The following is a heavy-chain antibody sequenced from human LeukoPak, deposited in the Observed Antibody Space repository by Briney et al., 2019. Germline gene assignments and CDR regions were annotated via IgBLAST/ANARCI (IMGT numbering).Heavy chain of an antibody. CDR2: INPNSGGT. CDR3: ATHNDFWSGYYPTGVDY. D-gene: IGHD3-3*01. CDR1: GYIFTDYY. J-gene: IGHJ4*02. V-gene: IGHV1/OR15-1*04. Sequence: ASVKVSCKASGYIFTDYYMHWVRQAPGQELGWMGRINPNSGGTNYAQKFQGRVTMTRDTSISTAYMELSRLRSDDTAVYYCATHNDFWSGYYPTGVDYWGQGTLVTVSS.